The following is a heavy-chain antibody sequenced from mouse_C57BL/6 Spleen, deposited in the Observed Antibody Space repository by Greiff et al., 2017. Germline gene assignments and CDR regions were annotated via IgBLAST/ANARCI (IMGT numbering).Heavy chain of an antibody. CDR1: GFNIKNTH. V-gene: IGHV14-3*01. Sequence: VQLQQSVAELVRPGASVKLSCTASGFNIKNTHMHWVKQRPEQGLEWIGRIDPANGNTKYAPKFQGKATITADTSSNTAYLQLSSLTSEDTAIYYCARHYYGSSFDYWGQGTTLTVSS. D-gene: IGHD1-1*01. CDR3: ARHYYGSSFDY. CDR2: IDPANGNT. J-gene: IGHJ2*01.